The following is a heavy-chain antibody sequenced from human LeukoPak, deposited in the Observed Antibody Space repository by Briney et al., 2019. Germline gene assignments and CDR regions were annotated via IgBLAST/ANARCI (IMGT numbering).Heavy chain of an antibody. V-gene: IGHV1-8*02. CDR2: MNPNSGNT. Sequence: ASVKVSCKASGYTFTSYDINWVRQATGQGLEWMGWMNPNSGNTGYAQKFQGRVTMTRNTSISTAYMELSSLRSEDTAVYYCARGRYDFWSGYNYYFDYWGQGTLVTVSS. J-gene: IGHJ4*02. D-gene: IGHD3-3*01. CDR1: GYTFTSYD. CDR3: ARGRYDFWSGYNYYFDY.